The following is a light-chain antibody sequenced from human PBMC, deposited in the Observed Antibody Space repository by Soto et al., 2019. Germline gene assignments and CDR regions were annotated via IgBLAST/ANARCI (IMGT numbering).Light chain of an antibody. CDR3: QRSYDKWT. V-gene: IGKV1-39*01. J-gene: IGKJ1*01. CDR1: QSVGNF. Sequence: DIQMTQSPSSLSASVGDRVTITCRANQSVGNFLNWYQQKPGMPPKSLIYAASNLKSGVPSRFSGSGSGTGFTLTISNLQPEDFATYYCQRSYDKWTLGQGTKVDIK. CDR2: AAS.